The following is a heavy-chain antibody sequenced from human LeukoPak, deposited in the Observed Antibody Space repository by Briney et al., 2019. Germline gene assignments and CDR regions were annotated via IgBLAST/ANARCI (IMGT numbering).Heavy chain of an antibody. CDR2: SNAGNGNT. V-gene: IGHV1-3*02. CDR3: ARAYNYYDSSGYYLGYYFDY. D-gene: IGHD3-22*01. Sequence: GASVKVSCKASGYTFTSYAMHWMRQAPGQRLEWMGWSNAGNGNTKYSQEFQGRVTITRDTSASTAYMELSSLRSEDMAVYYCARAYNYYDSSGYYLGYYFDYWGQGTLVTVSS. CDR1: GYTFTSYA. J-gene: IGHJ4*02.